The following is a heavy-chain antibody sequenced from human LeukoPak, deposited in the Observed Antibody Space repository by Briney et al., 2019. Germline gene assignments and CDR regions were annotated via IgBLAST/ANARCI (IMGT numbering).Heavy chain of an antibody. CDR2: IIKSGSHI. CDR1: GFTFSSYA. D-gene: IGHD1-20*01. Sequence: AGGSLRLSCAASGFTFSSYAMSWVRQAPGKGLEWVSAIIKSGSHIYYADSVKGRFTISRDNANNSLYLQMTGLRAEDTAVYYCARGRGGDNSNWFDPWGPGTLVTVSS. CDR3: ARGRGGDNSNWFDP. V-gene: IGHV3-21*01. J-gene: IGHJ5*02.